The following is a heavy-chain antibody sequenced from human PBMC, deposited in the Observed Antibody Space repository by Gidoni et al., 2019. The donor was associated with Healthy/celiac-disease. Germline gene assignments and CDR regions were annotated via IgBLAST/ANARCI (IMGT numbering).Heavy chain of an antibody. CDR1: FTFSDYY. Sequence: QVQLVESGGSLVKPGFTFSDYYMSWIRQAPGKGLEWVSYISSSGSTIYYADSVKGRFTSSRENAKNALYLQMNSLRAEDTAVDYCASPYSSSSLDIGGQGTMVTVSS. D-gene: IGHD6-6*01. CDR3: ASPYSSSSLDI. J-gene: IGHJ3*02. V-gene: IGHV3-11*01. CDR2: ISSSGSTI.